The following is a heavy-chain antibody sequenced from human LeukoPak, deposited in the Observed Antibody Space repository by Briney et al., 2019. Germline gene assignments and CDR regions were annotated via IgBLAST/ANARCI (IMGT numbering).Heavy chain of an antibody. CDR2: IKQDGSDK. CDR1: GFPFSSYW. V-gene: IGHV3-7*01. D-gene: IGHD1-1*01. J-gene: IGHJ4*02. CDR3: ARLTGTTGFDY. Sequence: PGGSLRLSCAASGFPFSSYWMSWVRQAPGKGLEWVANIKQDGSDKYYVDSVKGRFTISRDSPKNSLYLQVNSLRADDTAVYYCARLTGTTGFDYWGQGTLVTVSS.